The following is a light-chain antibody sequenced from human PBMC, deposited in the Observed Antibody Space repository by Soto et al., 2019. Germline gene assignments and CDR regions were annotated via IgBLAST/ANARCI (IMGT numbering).Light chain of an antibody. CDR1: QSISSN. CDR3: QQYNEWPIT. J-gene: IGKJ5*01. Sequence: EIVMTQSPAILSVSPGERATLSCRANQSISSNLAWYQQKPGQAPRLLIYGASTRATGISGSFSGSGSGTEFTLTITSLQSEDFAVYYCQQYNEWPITFGQGTRLEIK. CDR2: GAS. V-gene: IGKV3-15*01.